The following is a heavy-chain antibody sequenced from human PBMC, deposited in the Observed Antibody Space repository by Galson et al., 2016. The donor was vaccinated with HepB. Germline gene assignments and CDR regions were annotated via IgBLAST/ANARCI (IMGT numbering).Heavy chain of an antibody. J-gene: IGHJ6*02. D-gene: IGHD2-2*01. CDR3: ARCGSLSCSLLMDV. CDR2: ITSGGTYI. V-gene: IGHV3-21*01. Sequence: SLRLSCADSGLTFSNYSMNWVRQAPGKGLEWVSSITSGGTYIYYADSVKGRFTTSRDNAKNSLYLQMHSLRAEDTAVYYCARCGSLSCSLLMDVWGQGTTVTVSS. CDR1: GLTFSNYS.